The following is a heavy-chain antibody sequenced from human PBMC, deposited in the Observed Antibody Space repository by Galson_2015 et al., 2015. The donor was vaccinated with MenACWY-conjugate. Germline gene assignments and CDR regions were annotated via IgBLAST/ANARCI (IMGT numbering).Heavy chain of an antibody. Sequence: SVKVSCKASGYTFTSYGISWVRQAPGQGLEWMGWISAYNGNTNYAQKLQGRVTMTTDTSTSTAYMELRSLRSDDTAVYYCARDQGVYYGSGSYYCFDYWGQGTLVTVSS. CDR2: ISAYNGNT. J-gene: IGHJ4*02. D-gene: IGHD3-10*01. V-gene: IGHV1-18*04. CDR3: ARDQGVYYGSGSYYCFDY. CDR1: GYTFTSYG.